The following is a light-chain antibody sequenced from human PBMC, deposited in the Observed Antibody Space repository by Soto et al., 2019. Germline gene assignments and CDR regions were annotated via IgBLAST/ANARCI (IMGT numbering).Light chain of an antibody. CDR2: KDS. Sequence: SYELTQPPSVSVSPGQTARITCSGDALPKQYAYWYQQKPGQAPVLVIYKDSERPSGIPERFSGSSSGTTVTLTISGVQAEDEADYYGQSADSSGTYRDVVFGGGTKLTVL. V-gene: IGLV3-25*03. J-gene: IGLJ2*01. CDR1: ALPKQY. CDR3: QSADSSGTYRDVV.